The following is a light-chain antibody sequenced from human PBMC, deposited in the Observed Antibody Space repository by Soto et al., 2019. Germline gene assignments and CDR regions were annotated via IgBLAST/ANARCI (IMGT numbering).Light chain of an antibody. CDR2: GAS. CDR3: QQYNNWPIA. Sequence: DIVMTQSPSTLSVFPGERATLSCRASQSVSSNLAWYQHKPCQAHRLLIYGASNRATGIPARFSGSGSGTEFTLTISCLQSDGFAVYSCQQYNNWPIAFGVGTTVEI. V-gene: IGKV3-15*01. J-gene: IGKJ4*01. CDR1: QSVSSN.